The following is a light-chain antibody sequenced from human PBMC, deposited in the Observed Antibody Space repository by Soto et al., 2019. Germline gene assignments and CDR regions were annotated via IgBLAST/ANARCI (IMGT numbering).Light chain of an antibody. CDR1: QNISNY. J-gene: IGKJ4*01. CDR3: QQSYSIPLT. Sequence: DILITKYPSSLSASVGDRHTITCRTPQNISNYLSWYQQKPGKAPNLLIYAASSLHSGVPSRFSGSGSGTLFTLTISSLQPEDFAAFYCQQSYSIPLTFGGGTKVDIK. CDR2: AAS. V-gene: IGKV1-39*01.